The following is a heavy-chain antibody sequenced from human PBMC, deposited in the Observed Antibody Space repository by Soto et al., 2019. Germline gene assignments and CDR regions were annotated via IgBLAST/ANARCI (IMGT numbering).Heavy chain of an antibody. D-gene: IGHD6-6*01. Sequence: GGSLRLSCAASGFTFSNDAMHWVRQAPGKGLEWVAVITYDGFTQSYADSVRGRFTVSRDNSKSTLSLQMNSLRPDDTAVYYCGRGTFSSSYIDYWSQVTRVTVSS. J-gene: IGHJ4*02. V-gene: IGHV3-30*03. CDR2: ITYDGFTQ. CDR1: GFTFSNDA. CDR3: GRGTFSSSYIDY.